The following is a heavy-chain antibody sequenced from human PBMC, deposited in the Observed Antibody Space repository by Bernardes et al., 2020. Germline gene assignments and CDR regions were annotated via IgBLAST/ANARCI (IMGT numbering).Heavy chain of an antibody. Sequence: GGSLRLSCAASGFTFSSYAMSWVRQAPGKGLEWVSAISGSGGSTYYADSVKGRFTISRDNSKNTLYLQMNSLRAEDTAVYYCAKEPYSFTFGGVIVRSDAFDIWGQGTMVTVSS. D-gene: IGHD3-16*02. CDR1: GFTFSSYA. V-gene: IGHV3-23*01. CDR3: AKEPYSFTFGGVIVRSDAFDI. CDR2: ISGSGGST. J-gene: IGHJ3*02.